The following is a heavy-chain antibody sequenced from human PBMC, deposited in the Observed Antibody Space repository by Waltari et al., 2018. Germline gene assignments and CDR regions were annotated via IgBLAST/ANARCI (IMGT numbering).Heavy chain of an antibody. V-gene: IGHV3-23*01. J-gene: IGHJ3*02. Sequence: EVQLLESGGGLVQPGGSLRLSSAASGFTFRRSAMLWHRQASGKGLEWVSAISGSGGSTYYADSVKGRCTISRDNSKNTLYLQMNSLSAEDTAVYDCAKAAGITFGGVIVNRDAFDIWGQGTMVTVSS. CDR3: AKAAGITFGGVIVNRDAFDI. CDR2: ISGSGGST. D-gene: IGHD3-16*02. CDR1: GFTFRRSA.